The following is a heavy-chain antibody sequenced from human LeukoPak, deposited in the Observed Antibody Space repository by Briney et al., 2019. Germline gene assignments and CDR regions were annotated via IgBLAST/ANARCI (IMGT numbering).Heavy chain of an antibody. CDR1: GFTFSSYG. D-gene: IGHD2-2*01. CDR2: ISYDGSNK. V-gene: IGHV3-30*18. Sequence: GGSLRLSCAASGFTFSSYGMHWVRQAPGKGLEWVAVISYDGSNKYYADSVKGRFTISRDNFKNTLYLQMNSLRAEDTAVYYCAKDGGDGYQLLEYYFDYWGQGTLVTVSS. CDR3: AKDGGDGYQLLEYYFDY. J-gene: IGHJ4*02.